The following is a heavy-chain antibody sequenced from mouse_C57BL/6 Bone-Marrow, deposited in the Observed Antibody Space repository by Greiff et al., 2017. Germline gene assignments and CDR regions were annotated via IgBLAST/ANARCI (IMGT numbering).Heavy chain of an antibody. CDR2: INPGSGGT. CDR3: ASFDYVWYFDV. Sequence: VMLVESGAELVRPGTSVKVSCKASGYAFTNYLIEWVKQRPGQGLEWIGVINPGSGGTKYNEKFKGKATLTADKSSSTAYMQLSSLTSEDSAVYFCASFDYVWYFDVWGTGTTVTVSS. J-gene: IGHJ1*03. D-gene: IGHD2-4*01. CDR1: GYAFTNYL. V-gene: IGHV1-54*01.